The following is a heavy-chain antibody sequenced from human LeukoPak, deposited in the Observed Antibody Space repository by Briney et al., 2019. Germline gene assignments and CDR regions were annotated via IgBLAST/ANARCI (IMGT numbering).Heavy chain of an antibody. D-gene: IGHD3-3*01. Sequence: GSLRLSCEVSGFTFSDYYMSWVRQAPGKGLEWVSAISGSGGSTYYADSVKGRFTISRDNSKNTLYLQMNSLRAEDTAVYYCAKGAPAYDFWSGYYAFDIWGQGTMVTVSS. CDR3: AKGAPAYDFWSGYYAFDI. CDR2: ISGSGGST. CDR1: GFTFSDYY. V-gene: IGHV3-23*01. J-gene: IGHJ3*02.